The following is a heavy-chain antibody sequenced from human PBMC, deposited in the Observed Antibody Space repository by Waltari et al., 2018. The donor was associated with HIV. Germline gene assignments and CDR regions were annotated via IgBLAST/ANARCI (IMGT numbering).Heavy chain of an antibody. CDR1: GFVFRDFS. CDR3: ASPGPYCGGDCYLD. J-gene: IGHJ4*02. CDR2: ISSSGTTI. V-gene: IGHV3-11*01. Sequence: QVQLVGSGGGLVKPGGSLRLSCAASGFVFRDFSLSWFRQAPGKGLEWISYISSSGTTIYYRDSVKGRFTISRDNAKNSLSLQMNSLRAEDTAVYYCASPGPYCGGDCYLDWGPGTLVTVSS. D-gene: IGHD2-21*02.